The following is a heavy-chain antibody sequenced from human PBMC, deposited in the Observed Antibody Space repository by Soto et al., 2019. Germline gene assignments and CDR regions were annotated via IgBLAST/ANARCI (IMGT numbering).Heavy chain of an antibody. Sequence: QVQLVESGGGVVQPGRSLRLSCAAPGFTFSTYGMHWVRQAPGKGLEWVAVISYDETNKYYADSVKGRFTISRDNSKNTLYLEMSSLRAEDTSIYYCAKRSGYYFDSWGQGTLVTVSS. CDR1: GFTFSTYG. D-gene: IGHD3-3*01. J-gene: IGHJ4*02. V-gene: IGHV3-30*18. CDR2: ISYDETNK. CDR3: AKRSGYYFDS.